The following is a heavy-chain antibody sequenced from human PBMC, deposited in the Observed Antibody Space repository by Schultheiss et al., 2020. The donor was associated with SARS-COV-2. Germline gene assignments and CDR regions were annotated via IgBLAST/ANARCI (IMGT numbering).Heavy chain of an antibody. CDR3: ARAATLRFGELLPPDP. D-gene: IGHD3-10*01. Sequence: KISCKASGGTFSSYAISWVRQAPGQGLEWMGGIIPIFGTANYAQKFQGRVTITADESTSTAYMELSSLRSEDTAVYYCARAATLRFGELLPPDPWGQGTLVTVSS. CDR2: IIPIFGTA. V-gene: IGHV1-69*01. CDR1: GGTFSSYA. J-gene: IGHJ5*02.